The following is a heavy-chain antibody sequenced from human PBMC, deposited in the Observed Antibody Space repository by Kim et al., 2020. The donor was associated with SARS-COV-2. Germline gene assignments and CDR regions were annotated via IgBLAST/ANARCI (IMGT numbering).Heavy chain of an antibody. V-gene: IGHV3-21*01. CDR3: ARRLHDYYGYGSDY. CDR1: GFTFSNYS. Sequence: GGSLRLSCAASGFTFSNYSMNWVRQAPGKGLEWVWSINSSGSYIYYTHSVQGRFTISRDNAMNSLYLQMNSLRAEDTAMYYCARRLHDYYGYGSDYW. D-gene: IGHD3-10*01. J-gene: IGHJ4*01. CDR2: INSSGSYI.